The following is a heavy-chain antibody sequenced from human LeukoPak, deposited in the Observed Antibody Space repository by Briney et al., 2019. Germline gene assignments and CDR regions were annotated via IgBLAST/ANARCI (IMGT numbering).Heavy chain of an antibody. J-gene: IGHJ4*02. CDR1: GYSISSGYY. V-gene: IGHV4-38-2*01. Sequence: SETLSLTCAVSGYSISSGYYWGWIRQPPGKGLEWIGSINHSGGTYYNPSLKSRVTISIDTSKNQFSLNLSSVTAADTAVYYCSRGGNFAFWGQGTLVTVSS. CDR3: SRGGNFAF. CDR2: INHSGGT.